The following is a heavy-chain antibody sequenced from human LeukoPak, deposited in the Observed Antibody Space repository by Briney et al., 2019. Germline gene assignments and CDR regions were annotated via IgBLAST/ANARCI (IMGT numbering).Heavy chain of an antibody. D-gene: IGHD2-2*02. Sequence: GGSLSLSCAASGFTVSSNYMSWVRQAPARGLEWVSVIYSGGSTYYADSAKGRFTISRDNSKNTLYLQMNSLRAEDTAVYYCAREGYCSSISCYTLEDAFDIWGQGTMVTVSS. CDR2: IYSGGST. V-gene: IGHV3-53*01. J-gene: IGHJ3*02. CDR1: GFTVSSNY. CDR3: AREGYCSSISCYTLEDAFDI.